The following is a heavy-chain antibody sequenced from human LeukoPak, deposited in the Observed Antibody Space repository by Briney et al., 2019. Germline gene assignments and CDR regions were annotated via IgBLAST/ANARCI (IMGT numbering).Heavy chain of an antibody. CDR3: ARDREYYDILTGYKVSHYFDY. D-gene: IGHD3-9*01. CDR2: IDSSSATI. V-gene: IGHV3-48*01. Sequence: GGSLRLSCAASGFIFNIYSMNWVRQAPGKGLEWVSYIDSSSATIFYSDSVRGRFTISRDNSKNTLFLQMNSLRAEDTAVYYCARDREYYDILTGYKVSHYFDYWGQGTLVTVSS. J-gene: IGHJ4*02. CDR1: GFIFNIYS.